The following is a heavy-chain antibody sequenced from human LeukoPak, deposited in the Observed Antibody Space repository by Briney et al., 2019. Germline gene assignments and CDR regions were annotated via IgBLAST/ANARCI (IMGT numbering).Heavy chain of an antibody. V-gene: IGHV1-69*05. CDR2: IIPIFGTA. Sequence: SVKVSCKASGGTFSSYAISWVRPAPGQGLGWMGGIIPIFGTANYAQKFQGRVTITTDESTSTAYMELSSLRSEDTAVYYCASTNHASGYSSSPDNDAFDIWGQGTMVTVSS. D-gene: IGHD6-6*01. CDR3: ASTNHASGYSSSPDNDAFDI. J-gene: IGHJ3*02. CDR1: GGTFSSYA.